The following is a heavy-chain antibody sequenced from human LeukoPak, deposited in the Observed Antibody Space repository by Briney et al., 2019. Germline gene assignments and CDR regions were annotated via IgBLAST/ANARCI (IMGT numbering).Heavy chain of an antibody. CDR1: GFIFSNYA. Sequence: GGSLRLSCSASGFIFSNYAMYWVRQAPGKGLGWVANIKQGGSEKYYVDSVKGRFTISRHTATNSLYLQMNSLIAEDTAVYYCARDFGLRCSGGTCYSVYYYGMDVWGKGTTVTVSS. D-gene: IGHD2-15*01. V-gene: IGHV3-7*03. CDR2: IKQGGSEK. J-gene: IGHJ6*04. CDR3: ARDFGLRCSGGTCYSVYYYGMDV.